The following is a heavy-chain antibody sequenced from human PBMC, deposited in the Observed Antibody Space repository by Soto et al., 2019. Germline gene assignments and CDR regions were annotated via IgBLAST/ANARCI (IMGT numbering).Heavy chain of an antibody. CDR3: ARGVPVLYDTLTGYTYFDY. D-gene: IGHD3-9*01. J-gene: IGHJ4*02. Sequence: KVSCKDSGGTFSSCTRRWVRQAPEQGLEWMGRIIPILGIANYAQKFQGRVTITADKSTSTAYMERSSLRSEDTAVYYCARGVPVLYDTLTGYTYFDYSGQGTLVTVSS. CDR2: IIPILGIA. CDR1: GGTFSSCT. V-gene: IGHV1-69*02.